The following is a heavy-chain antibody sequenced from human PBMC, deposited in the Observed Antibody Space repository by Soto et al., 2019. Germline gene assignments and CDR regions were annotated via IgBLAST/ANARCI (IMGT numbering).Heavy chain of an antibody. CDR1: GFTFSSYA. CDR2: ISYDGSNK. CDR3: ARGGAVAGTVFRY. Sequence: GGSLRLSCAASGFTFSSYAMHWVRQAPGKGLEWVAVISYDGSNKYYADSVKGRFTISRDNSKNTLYLQMNSLRAEDTAVYYCARGGAVAGTVFRYWGQGTLVTVSS. D-gene: IGHD6-19*01. V-gene: IGHV3-30-3*01. J-gene: IGHJ4*02.